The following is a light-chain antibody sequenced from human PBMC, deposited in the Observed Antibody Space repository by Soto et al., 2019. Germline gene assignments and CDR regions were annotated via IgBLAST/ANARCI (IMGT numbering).Light chain of an antibody. Sequence: QPVLTQPPSASGTPGQRVIMSCSGSSSNIRRNSVNWYQQVPGTAPKLLIYSNIQRPSGVPDRFSGSKSGTSASLAISGLQSEDEADYYCAAWDDSLNGVVFGGGTKLTVL. CDR2: SNI. J-gene: IGLJ2*01. V-gene: IGLV1-44*01. CDR3: AAWDDSLNGVV. CDR1: SSNIRRNS.